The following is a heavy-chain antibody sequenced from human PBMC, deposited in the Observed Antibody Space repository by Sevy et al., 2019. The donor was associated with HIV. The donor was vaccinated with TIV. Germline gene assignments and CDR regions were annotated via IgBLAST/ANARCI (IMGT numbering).Heavy chain of an antibody. CDR1: GYSFTAYW. D-gene: IGHD2-15*01. CDR2: VFPGNFDV. J-gene: IGHJ3*01. V-gene: IGHV5-51*01. Sequence: GASLKISCQASGYSFTAYWIGWVRQMPGKGLEWMGIVFPGNFDVRSFQGQVTVSADKSTTTAYLQWGSLKASDTAVYYCAGGGHLPIDAFDVWGLGTLVTVSS. CDR3: AGGGHLPIDAFDV.